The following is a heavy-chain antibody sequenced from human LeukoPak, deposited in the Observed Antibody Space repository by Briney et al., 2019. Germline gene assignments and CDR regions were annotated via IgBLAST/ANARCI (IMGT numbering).Heavy chain of an antibody. D-gene: IGHD3-22*01. Sequence: SGTLSLTCTVSGGSITSSNFYWGWIRQPPGKGLEWIGSIFYTGNTYYQPSLRGRLSISLDTSKNLFSLRLNSVTAADTAVYYCARNYYDSSGYYIDQFYFDSWGQGTLVTVSS. CDR3: ARNYYDSSGYYIDQFYFDS. CDR2: IFYTGNT. CDR1: GGSITSSNFY. J-gene: IGHJ4*02. V-gene: IGHV4-39*07.